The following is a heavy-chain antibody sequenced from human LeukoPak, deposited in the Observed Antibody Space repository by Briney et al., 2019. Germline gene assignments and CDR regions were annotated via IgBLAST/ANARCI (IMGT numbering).Heavy chain of an antibody. CDR3: ARTTLYYFDY. CDR1: GGSISSYY. CDR2: IYYSGST. D-gene: IGHD1-26*01. V-gene: IGHV4-59*01. Sequence: SETLSLTCTVSGGSISSYYWSWIQQPPGKGLEWIGYIYYSGSTNYNPSLKSRVTISVDTSKNQFSLKLSSVTAADTAVYYCARTTLYYFDYWGQGTLVTVSS. J-gene: IGHJ4*02.